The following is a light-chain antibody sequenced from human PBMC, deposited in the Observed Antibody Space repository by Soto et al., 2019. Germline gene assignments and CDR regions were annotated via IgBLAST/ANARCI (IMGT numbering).Light chain of an antibody. CDR1: QSVSNNY. Sequence: EIVLTQYPGTLSLSPGERYPLSCRASQSVSNNYLAWYQQKPGQAPRLLIYGESNRATGIPDRFSGSGSGTDFTLTISRLEPEDFAVYYCPQYGSSGTVGQGTQVDIK. CDR2: GES. CDR3: PQYGSSGT. V-gene: IGKV3-20*01. J-gene: IGKJ1*01.